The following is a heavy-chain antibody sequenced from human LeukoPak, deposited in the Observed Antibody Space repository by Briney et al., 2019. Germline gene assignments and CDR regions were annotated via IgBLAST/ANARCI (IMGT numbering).Heavy chain of an antibody. V-gene: IGHV3-64*01. CDR2: ISSNGGST. J-gene: IGHJ3*01. Sequence: AGGSLRLSCAASGFTFSSYAMHWVRQAPGKGLEYVSAISSNGGSTYYANSVKGRFTISRDNSKNTLYLQMGSLRAEDMAVYYCARSGISGVYAIAMRVWGQGTMVTVSS. D-gene: IGHD2-8*01. CDR1: GFTFSSYA. CDR3: ARSGISGVYAIAMRV.